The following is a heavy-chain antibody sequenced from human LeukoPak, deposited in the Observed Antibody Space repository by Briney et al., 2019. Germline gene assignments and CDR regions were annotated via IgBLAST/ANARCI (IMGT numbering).Heavy chain of an antibody. J-gene: IGHJ4*02. CDR2: ISGNNGDT. D-gene: IGHD6-19*01. CDR1: GYTFTNYG. Sequence: ASVKVSCKASGYTFTNYGFSWVRQAPGQGLEWMGWISGNNGDTNYAQNLQGRVTMTTDTSTTTTYMELRSLTSDDTAVYYCVRGVPSGWSPYFGYWGEGTLVSVPS. CDR3: VRGVPSGWSPYFGY. V-gene: IGHV1-18*01.